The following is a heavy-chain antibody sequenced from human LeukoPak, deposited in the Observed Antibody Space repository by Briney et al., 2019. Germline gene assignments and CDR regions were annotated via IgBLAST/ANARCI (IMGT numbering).Heavy chain of an antibody. V-gene: IGHV1-8*01. CDR3: ARGRRMVRGVRNYYYYGMDV. J-gene: IGHJ6*02. Sequence: ASVKVSCKASGYTFTSYDINRVRQATGQGLEWMGWMNPNSGNTGYAQKFQGRVTMTRNTSISTAYMELSSLRSEDTAVYYCARGRRMVRGVRNYYYYGMDVWGQGTTVTVSS. D-gene: IGHD3-10*01. CDR1: GYTFTSYD. CDR2: MNPNSGNT.